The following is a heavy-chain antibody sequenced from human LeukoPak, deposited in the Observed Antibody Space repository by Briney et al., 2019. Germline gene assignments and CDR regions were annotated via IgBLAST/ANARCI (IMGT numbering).Heavy chain of an antibody. CDR1: GFTFSSYA. CDR2: INGSGGTT. Sequence: GGSLRLSCAASGFTFSSYAMSWVRQAPGKGLEWVSGINGSGGTTYYAGSVKGRFTISRDNSKNTLYLQMSSLTAEDTAVYYCAKGGTYYYASGTLYWGQGTLVTVSS. J-gene: IGHJ4*02. D-gene: IGHD3-10*01. V-gene: IGHV3-23*01. CDR3: AKGGTYYYASGTLY.